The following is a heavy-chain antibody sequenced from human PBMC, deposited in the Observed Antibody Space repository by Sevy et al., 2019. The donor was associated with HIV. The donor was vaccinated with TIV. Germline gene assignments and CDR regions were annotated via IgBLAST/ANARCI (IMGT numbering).Heavy chain of an antibody. Sequence: GESLKISCKGSPYTFTTHWIGWVRQMPGKGLEWMGIMSPGDSDPRYSPSFQGQVTMSVDKSVSTAYLQWHSLETSDTAIHYCARLDSYSIGWSPRYYFDYWGQGTLVTVSS. CDR3: ARLDSYSIGWSPRYYFDY. J-gene: IGHJ4*02. V-gene: IGHV5-51*01. CDR2: MSPGDSDP. CDR1: PYTFTTHW. D-gene: IGHD6-19*01.